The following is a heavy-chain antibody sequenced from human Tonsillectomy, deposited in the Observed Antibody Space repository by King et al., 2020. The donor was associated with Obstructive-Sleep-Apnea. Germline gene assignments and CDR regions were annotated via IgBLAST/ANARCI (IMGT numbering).Heavy chain of an antibody. CDR1: GFTFSTDK. Sequence: VQLVESGGGLVQPGGSLRLSGATSGFTFSTDKMNWVRHTPGKVLEGVDPLGVGGSPIYYADSVKGRLTISRDNDRNSLYLQMNNLRAEDTAVYYCATDERALDDWGQGTLVTVSS. CDR3: ATDERALDD. CDR2: LGVGGSPI. V-gene: IGHV3-48*01. J-gene: IGHJ4*02. D-gene: IGHD1-1*01.